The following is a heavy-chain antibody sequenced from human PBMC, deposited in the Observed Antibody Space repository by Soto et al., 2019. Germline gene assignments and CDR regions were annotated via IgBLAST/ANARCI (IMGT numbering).Heavy chain of an antibody. V-gene: IGHV5-51*01. D-gene: IGHD6-19*01. CDR2: IYPGDSDS. CDR1: VYNFATYC. CDR3: VVGTDPYYGMDV. J-gene: IGHJ6*02. Sequence: PGESLKISCEGFVYNFATYCIAWVRQMPGKGLEYMWIIYPGDSDSRYSPSFQGQVTISADKSISTAYLQWSSLKASDTAMYYCVVGTDPYYGMDVWGQGTTVNVSS.